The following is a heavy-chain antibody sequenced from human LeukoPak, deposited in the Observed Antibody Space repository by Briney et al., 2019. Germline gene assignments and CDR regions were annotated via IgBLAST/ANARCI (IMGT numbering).Heavy chain of an antibody. D-gene: IGHD1-7*01. V-gene: IGHV3-15*01. J-gene: IGHJ4*02. CDR3: TTVPAGTIPYYFDY. CDR1: GFTFSNAW. CDR2: IKSKTDGGTT. Sequence: GGSLRLSCAASGFTFSNAWMSWVRQAPGRGLEWVGRIKSKTDGGTTDYAAPVKGRFTISRDDSKNTLYLQMNSLKTEDTAVYYCTTVPAGTIPYYFDYWGQGTLVTVFS.